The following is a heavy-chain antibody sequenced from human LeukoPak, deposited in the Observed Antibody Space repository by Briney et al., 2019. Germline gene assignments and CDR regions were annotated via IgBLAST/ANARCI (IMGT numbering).Heavy chain of an antibody. CDR1: GYNFPTYW. Sequence: KPGESLKISCKGSGYNFPTYWVGWVRQMPGKGLEWMGIIYPGDSDTRYSPSFQGQVTISADKSITTAYLQWSSPKASDTAMYYCARLGAFCGGDCYNHDYWGQGTLVTVSS. V-gene: IGHV5-51*01. D-gene: IGHD2-21*02. J-gene: IGHJ4*02. CDR2: IYPGDSDT. CDR3: ARLGAFCGGDCYNHDY.